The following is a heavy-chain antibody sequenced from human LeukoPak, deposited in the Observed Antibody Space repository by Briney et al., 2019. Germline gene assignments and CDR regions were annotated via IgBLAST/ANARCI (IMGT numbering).Heavy chain of an antibody. V-gene: IGHV1-69*04. Sequence: SVKVSCKASGYTFTGYYMHWVRQAPGQGLEWMGRIIPILGIANYAQKFQGRVTITADKSTSTAYMELSSLRSEDTAVYYCARDYGGYGPYYFDYWGQGTLVTVSS. D-gene: IGHD5-12*01. CDR2: IIPILGIA. CDR3: ARDYGGYGPYYFDY. CDR1: GYTFTGYY. J-gene: IGHJ4*02.